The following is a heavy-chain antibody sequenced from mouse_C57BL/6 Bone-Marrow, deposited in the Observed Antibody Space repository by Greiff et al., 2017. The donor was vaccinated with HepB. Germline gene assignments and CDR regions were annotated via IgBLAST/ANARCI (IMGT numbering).Heavy chain of an antibody. CDR1: EYEFPSHD. J-gene: IGHJ4*01. CDR2: INSDGGST. Sequence: DVKLVESGGGLVQPGESLKLSCESNEYEFPSHDMSWVRKTPEKRLELVAAINSDGGSTYYPDTMERRFIISRDNTKKTLYLQMSSLRSEDTALYYCARHYYYGSSYYAMDYWGQGTSVTVSS. D-gene: IGHD1-1*01. V-gene: IGHV5-2*01. CDR3: ARHYYYGSSYYAMDY.